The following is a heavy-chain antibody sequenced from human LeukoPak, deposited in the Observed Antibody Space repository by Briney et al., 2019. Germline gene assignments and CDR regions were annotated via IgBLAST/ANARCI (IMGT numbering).Heavy chain of an antibody. D-gene: IGHD3-16*02. Sequence: PGGSLRLSCAASGFTFSSYSMNWVRQAPGKGLEWVSHITASGTAMFYADSVKGRFTISRDNAKNSLYLQMNSLRDEDTAVYYCARARNDYVWGSYRRYYFDYWGQGTLVTVSS. CDR2: ITASGTAM. J-gene: IGHJ4*02. V-gene: IGHV3-48*02. CDR3: ARARNDYVWGSYRRYYFDY. CDR1: GFTFSSYS.